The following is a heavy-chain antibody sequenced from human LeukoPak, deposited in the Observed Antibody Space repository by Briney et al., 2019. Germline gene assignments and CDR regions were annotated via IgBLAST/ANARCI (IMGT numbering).Heavy chain of an antibody. CDR2: IYYSGNT. CDR3: ARPRQGDYYFDY. D-gene: IGHD2-21*02. Sequence: SETLSLXCTVSGGSISSSSYYWGWISQPPGKGLEWIGSIYYSGNTYYNPSLKSRVTISVDTSKNQFSLKLSSVTAADTAVYYCARPRQGDYYFDYWGQGTLVTVSS. J-gene: IGHJ4*02. CDR1: GGSISSSSYY. V-gene: IGHV4-39*01.